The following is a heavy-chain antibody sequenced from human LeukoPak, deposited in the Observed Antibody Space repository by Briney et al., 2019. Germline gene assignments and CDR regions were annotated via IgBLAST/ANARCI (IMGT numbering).Heavy chain of an antibody. J-gene: IGHJ4*02. Sequence: GGSLRLSCAASGFTFSSYGMHWVRQAPGKGLEWVAVISYDGSNKYYADSVKGRFTISRDNSKNTLYLQMNSLRAEDTAVYYCAKGYSYGSTWGYWGQGTLVTVSS. V-gene: IGHV3-30*18. CDR2: ISYDGSNK. D-gene: IGHD5-18*01. CDR3: AKGYSYGSTWGY. CDR1: GFTFSSYG.